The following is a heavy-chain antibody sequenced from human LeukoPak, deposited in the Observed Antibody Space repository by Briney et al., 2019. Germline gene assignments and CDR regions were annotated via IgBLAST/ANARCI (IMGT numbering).Heavy chain of an antibody. CDR3: AREGDPGYFDY. D-gene: IGHD3-16*01. CDR2: IYYSGST. J-gene: IGHJ4*02. V-gene: IGHV4-59*01. Sequence: PSETLSLTCTVSGGSIRSYYWSWIRQPPGKGLEWIGYIYYSGSTNYNPSLKSRVAISVDTSKNQFSLKLSSVTAADTAVYYCAREGDPGYFDYWGQGTLVTVSS. CDR1: GGSIRSYY.